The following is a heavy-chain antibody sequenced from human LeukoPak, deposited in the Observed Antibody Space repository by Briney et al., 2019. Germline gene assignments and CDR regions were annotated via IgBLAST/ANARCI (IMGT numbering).Heavy chain of an antibody. D-gene: IGHD3-22*01. CDR1: GFTFSSYA. J-gene: IGHJ4*02. CDR2: ISGSGSST. V-gene: IGHV3-23*01. Sequence: GGSLRLSCAASGFTFSSYAMSWVRQAPGKGLELVSAISGSGSSTYYADSVKGRFTISRDNSKNTLYLQMNSLRAEDTAVYYCAKVPTYYYDSSGYYYFDYWGQGTLVTVSS. CDR3: AKVPTYYYDSSGYYYFDY.